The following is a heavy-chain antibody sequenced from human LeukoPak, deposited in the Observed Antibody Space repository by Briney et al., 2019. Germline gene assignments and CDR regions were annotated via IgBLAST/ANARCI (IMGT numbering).Heavy chain of an antibody. CDR2: SSAYNGNT. Sequence: ALVKVSCKASGYTFTSFGISWVRQAPGQGLEWMGWSSAYNGNTKYAQNVQGRVTMTADTSTDTAYMELRSLRSDDTAVYYCARDLGEDTTMIFFDFWGQGTLVTVSS. V-gene: IGHV1-18*01. D-gene: IGHD5-18*01. CDR3: ARDLGEDTTMIFFDF. CDR1: GYTFTSFG. J-gene: IGHJ4*02.